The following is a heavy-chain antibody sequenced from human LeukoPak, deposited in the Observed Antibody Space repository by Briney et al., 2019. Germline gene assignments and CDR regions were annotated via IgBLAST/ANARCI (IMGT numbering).Heavy chain of an antibody. CDR1: GGTFSSYA. D-gene: IGHD3-22*01. V-gene: IGHV1-69*13. CDR2: IIPIFGTA. Sequence: GASVKVSCKASGGTFSSYAISWVRQAPGQGLEWMGGIIPIFGTANYAQKFQGRVTITADESTSTAYMELSSLGSEDTAVYYCARPALYYYDSSGYTLDYWGQGTLVTVSS. CDR3: ARPALYYYDSSGYTLDY. J-gene: IGHJ4*02.